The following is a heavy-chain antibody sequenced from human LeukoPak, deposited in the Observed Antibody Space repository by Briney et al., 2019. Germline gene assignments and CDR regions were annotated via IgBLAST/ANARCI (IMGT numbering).Heavy chain of an antibody. Sequence: SETLSLTCTVSGGSISSSSYYWGWIRQPPGKGLEWIGSIYYSGTTYYNPSLKSRVTISVNTSKNQLSLKVNSVTAADTAVYYCAIGRGVILTYLEYWGQGTLVTVSS. CDR2: IYYSGTT. D-gene: IGHD3-10*01. J-gene: IGHJ4*02. CDR3: AIGRGVILTYLEY. CDR1: GGSISSSSYY. V-gene: IGHV4-39*07.